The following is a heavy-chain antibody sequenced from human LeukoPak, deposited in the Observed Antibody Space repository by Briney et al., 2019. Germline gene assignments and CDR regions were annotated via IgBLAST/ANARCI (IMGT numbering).Heavy chain of an antibody. D-gene: IGHD2-15*01. Sequence: GASVKVSCKASGYTFTSYDINWMRQATGQGLEWMGWISAYNGNTNYAQKLQGRVSMTTDTSTRIVYMELRSLRSVDTAVYYCARDLYSREARPPTMDVWGQGTTVTVSS. V-gene: IGHV1-18*01. CDR1: GYTFTSYD. CDR2: ISAYNGNT. J-gene: IGHJ6*02. CDR3: ARDLYSREARPPTMDV.